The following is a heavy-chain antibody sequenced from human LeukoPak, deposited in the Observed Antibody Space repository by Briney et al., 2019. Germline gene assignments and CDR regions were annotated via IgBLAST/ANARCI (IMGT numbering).Heavy chain of an antibody. D-gene: IGHD3-22*01. V-gene: IGHV2-70*04. Sequence: SGPALVKPTQTLTLTCTFSGFSLSTSGMRVSWIRQPPGKALEWLARIDWDDDKFYSTSLKTRLIISKYTSKNQVVLTMTNIDPVDTATYYCARLYYDSSGSRDAFDIWGQGTMVTVSS. CDR2: IDWDDDK. J-gene: IGHJ3*02. CDR3: ARLYYDSSGSRDAFDI. CDR1: GFSLSTSGMR.